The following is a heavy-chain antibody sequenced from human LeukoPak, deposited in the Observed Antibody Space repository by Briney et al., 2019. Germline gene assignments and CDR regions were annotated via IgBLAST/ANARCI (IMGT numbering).Heavy chain of an antibody. D-gene: IGHD5-18*01. CDR1: GFTFSSFA. J-gene: IGHJ4*02. CDR3: ARVGRGYSFNVYCFDY. Sequence: GGSLRLSCAASGFTFSSFALHWVRQAPGKGLQWVAVISYDGNNKYYADSVKGRFTISRDNSKNTLYLQMNNLRAQDTAVYYCARVGRGYSFNVYCFDYWGQGTLVTVSS. CDR2: ISYDGNNK. V-gene: IGHV3-30*01.